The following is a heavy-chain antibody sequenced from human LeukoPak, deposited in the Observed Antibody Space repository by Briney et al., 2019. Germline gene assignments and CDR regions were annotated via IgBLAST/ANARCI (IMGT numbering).Heavy chain of an antibody. CDR1: GFTFTGYA. D-gene: IGHD3-22*01. Sequence: GGSLRPSCVASGFTFTGYAMSWLRQAPGKGLEWVSSISGSGGSTYYADSVKGRFTISRDNSRNTLYLQMNSLRAEDTAVYYCAKGLSTYDTSGYDYWGQGTLVTVSS. CDR3: AKGLSTYDTSGYDY. V-gene: IGHV3-23*01. CDR2: ISGSGGST. J-gene: IGHJ4*02.